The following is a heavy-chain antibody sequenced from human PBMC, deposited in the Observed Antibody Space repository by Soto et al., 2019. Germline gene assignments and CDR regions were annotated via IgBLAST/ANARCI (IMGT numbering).Heavy chain of an antibody. J-gene: IGHJ4*02. Sequence: SETLSLSCTVLVDSVSSNNYYWSWIRQRPGKGLEWIGYIHYSGDSYDNPSLTSRITMSMDVSKNQFSLNLRSVTAADTAIYYCARDVNDSSGSQGFDYWGQGTLVTVSS. CDR1: VDSVSSNNYY. CDR3: ARDVNDSSGSQGFDY. CDR2: IHYSGDS. D-gene: IGHD3-22*01. V-gene: IGHV4-31*03.